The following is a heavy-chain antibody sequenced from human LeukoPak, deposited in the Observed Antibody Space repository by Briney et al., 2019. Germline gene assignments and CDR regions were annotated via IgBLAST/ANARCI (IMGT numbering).Heavy chain of an antibody. Sequence: ASVKVSCKVSGYTLTELSMHWVRQAPGKGLEWMGGFDPEDGETIYAQKFQGRVTMTEDTSTDTAYMELCSLRSEDTAVYYCATLPITIFGVVILALVFFPVFSKPFTTTYYMDVWGKGTTVTVSS. CDR1: GYTLTELS. J-gene: IGHJ6*03. D-gene: IGHD3-3*01. V-gene: IGHV1-24*01. CDR3: ATLPITIFGVVILALVFFPVFSKPFTTTYYMDV. CDR2: FDPEDGET.